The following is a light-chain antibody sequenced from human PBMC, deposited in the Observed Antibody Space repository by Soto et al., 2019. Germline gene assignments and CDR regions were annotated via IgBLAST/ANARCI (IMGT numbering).Light chain of an antibody. CDR2: SNS. Sequence: QPVLTQPPSASGTPGQTVTISCSGTSSNVGKNTVNWYQQLPGTAPKLLIYSNSQRPLGVPVRFSGSKSGTSASLAISGLQSEDEADYYCVAWDGSLYVFGTGTKLTVL. V-gene: IGLV1-44*01. CDR3: VAWDGSLYV. CDR1: SSNVGKNT. J-gene: IGLJ1*01.